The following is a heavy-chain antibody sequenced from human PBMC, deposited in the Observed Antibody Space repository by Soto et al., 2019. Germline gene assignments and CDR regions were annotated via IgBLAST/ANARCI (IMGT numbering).Heavy chain of an antibody. V-gene: IGHV5-51*01. Sequence: PGESLKISCQGSGYNFGAYWIGWVRQMPGKGLEWMGIIFPGDSDTRYRPSFEGQVTISVDRSINTAYLQWSSLQASDTAMYFCARGGIIGNTPDYWGQGNQVTVSS. D-gene: IGHD2-21*01. CDR3: ARGGIIGNTPDY. CDR2: IFPGDSDT. CDR1: GYNFGAYW. J-gene: IGHJ4*02.